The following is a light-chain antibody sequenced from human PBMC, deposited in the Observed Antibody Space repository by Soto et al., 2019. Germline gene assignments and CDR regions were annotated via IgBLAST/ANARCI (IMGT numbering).Light chain of an antibody. V-gene: IGLV7-43*01. Sequence: QAVVTQEPSLTVSPGGTVTLTCASSTGAVTSGFYPNWFQQKPGQAPRAVIYSATHRHSGTPARFSGSLLGGKAALTLSGAQPEDEAEYYCLLYYGAAQLVFGGGTQLTVL. J-gene: IGLJ7*01. CDR2: SAT. CDR3: LLYYGAAQLV. CDR1: TGAVTSGFY.